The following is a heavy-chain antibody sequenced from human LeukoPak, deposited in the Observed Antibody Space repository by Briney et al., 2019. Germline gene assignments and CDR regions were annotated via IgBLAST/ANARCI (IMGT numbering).Heavy chain of an antibody. V-gene: IGHV1-2*02. J-gene: IGHJ3*02. CDR2: INPNSGGT. CDR3: ARVGGIQLWPVRLRAFDI. D-gene: IGHD5-18*01. CDR1: GYTFTGYY. Sequence: ASVKVSCKASGYTFTGYYMHWVRQAPGQGLEWMGWINPNSGGTNYAQKFQGRVTMTRDTSISTAYMELSRLRSDDTAVYYCARVGGIQLWPVRLRAFDIWGQGTMVTVSS.